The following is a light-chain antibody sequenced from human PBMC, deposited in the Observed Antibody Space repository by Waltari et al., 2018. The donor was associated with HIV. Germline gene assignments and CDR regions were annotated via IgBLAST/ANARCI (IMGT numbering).Light chain of an antibody. V-gene: IGLV2-8*01. CDR1: TKDVGLYNS. Sequence: QSALTQPPSASGSPGQSVTISCTGTTKDVGLYNSVSWYQQNPGEDPKLIIFEVSKRPSGVPDRFSCSKSGNTASLTVAGLHSEDEADYFCSSYAGSNTLLFGGGTKLTVL. J-gene: IGLJ2*01. CDR2: EVS. CDR3: SSYAGSNTLL.